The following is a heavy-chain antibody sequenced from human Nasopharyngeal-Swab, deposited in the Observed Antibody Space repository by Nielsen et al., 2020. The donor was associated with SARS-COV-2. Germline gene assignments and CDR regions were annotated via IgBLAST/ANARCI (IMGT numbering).Heavy chain of an antibody. Sequence: GESLKISCSASGFTFSSYAMHWVRQAPGKGLEYVSAISSNGGSTYYADSVKGRFTISRDNSKNTLYLQMSSLRAEDTAVYYCVKGLTIFGVVIPTPFDYWGQGTLVTRLL. J-gene: IGHJ4*02. D-gene: IGHD3-3*01. CDR3: VKGLTIFGVVIPTPFDY. CDR2: ISSNGGST. CDR1: GFTFSSYA. V-gene: IGHV3-64D*06.